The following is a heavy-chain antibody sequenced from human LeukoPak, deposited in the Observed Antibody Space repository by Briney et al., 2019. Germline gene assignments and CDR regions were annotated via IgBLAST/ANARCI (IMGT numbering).Heavy chain of an antibody. V-gene: IGHV3-23*01. CDR3: AREETYYDILTGYYFDY. J-gene: IGHJ4*02. Sequence: GGSLRLSCAASGFTFSSYAMSWVRQAPGKGLEWVSTISGSGGSTYYADSVKGRFTISRDNSKNTLYLQMNSLRAEDTAVYYCAREETYYDILTGYYFDYWGQGTLVTVSS. D-gene: IGHD3-9*01. CDR2: ISGSGGST. CDR1: GFTFSSYA.